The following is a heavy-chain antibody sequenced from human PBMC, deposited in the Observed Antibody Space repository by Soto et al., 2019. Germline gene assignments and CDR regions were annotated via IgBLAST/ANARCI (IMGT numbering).Heavy chain of an antibody. J-gene: IGHJ4*02. CDR1: GDAISPYY. CDR3: AKYRRTQADGFTLAY. D-gene: IGHD1-1*01. V-gene: IGHV4-59*01. CDR2: IYYNGPT. Sequence: QVQLQESGPGLVNPSETLSLTCTVSGDAISPYYWSWIRQPPGKGLEWIGYIYYNGPTQYNPSLESRVTLSVDTSKNQCSLRLRSVTPADTAVYFCAKYRRTQADGFTLAYWGQGALVLVAS.